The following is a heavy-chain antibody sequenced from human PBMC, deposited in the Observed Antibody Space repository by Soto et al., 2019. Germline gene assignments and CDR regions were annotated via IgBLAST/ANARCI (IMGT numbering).Heavy chain of an antibody. D-gene: IGHD2-15*01. CDR2: IYYSGST. V-gene: IGHV4-39*01. J-gene: IGHJ4*02. CDR3: ARRWGRNFDY. CDR1: GGSISSSSYY. Sequence: SETLSLTCTVSGGSISSSSYYWGWIRQPPGKGLEWIGSIYYSGSTYYNPSLKSRVTISVDTSKNQFSLKLSSVTAADTAVYYCARRWGRNFDYWGQGTLVTVSS.